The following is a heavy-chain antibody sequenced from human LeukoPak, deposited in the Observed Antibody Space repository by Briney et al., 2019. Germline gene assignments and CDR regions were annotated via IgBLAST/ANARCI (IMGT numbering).Heavy chain of an antibody. CDR2: IYYSGST. V-gene: IGHV4-59*02. Sequence: PSETLSLTCTVSGGSVSSYYWSWIRQPPGKGLEWIGYIYYSGSTNYNPSLKSRVTISVDTSKNQFSLKLSSVTAADTAVYYCARLPDELGYWGQGTLVTVSS. CDR3: ARLPDELGY. CDR1: GGSVSSYY. J-gene: IGHJ4*02.